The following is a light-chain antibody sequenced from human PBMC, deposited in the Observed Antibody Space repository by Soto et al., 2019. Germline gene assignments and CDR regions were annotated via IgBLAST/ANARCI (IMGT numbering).Light chain of an antibody. CDR2: GAA. CDR1: QSVSSN. V-gene: IGKV3-15*01. Sequence: EIVMTQSPATLSVSPGERATLSCRASQSVSSNLAWYQQKPGQAPRLLIYGAATRATDIPARFSGSGSGTEFTLTISSLQSEDVAVYYCQQYNNWPLWTFGQGTKVEIK. CDR3: QQYNNWPLWT. J-gene: IGKJ1*01.